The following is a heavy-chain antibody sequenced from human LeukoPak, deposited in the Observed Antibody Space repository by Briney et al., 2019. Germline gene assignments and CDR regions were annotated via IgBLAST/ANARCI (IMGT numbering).Heavy chain of an antibody. V-gene: IGHV1-46*01. CDR2: INPTSGSA. CDR3: ARGYNYGDY. J-gene: IGHJ4*02. CDR1: GYSFTAYY. Sequence: GASVKVSCKASGYSFTAYYIHWVRQAPGQGLEWMGIINPTSGSASYAQKFQGRVTMTRDTSTSTVYMELSSLRSDDTAVYYCARGYNYGDYWGQGTLVIVSS. D-gene: IGHD5-18*01.